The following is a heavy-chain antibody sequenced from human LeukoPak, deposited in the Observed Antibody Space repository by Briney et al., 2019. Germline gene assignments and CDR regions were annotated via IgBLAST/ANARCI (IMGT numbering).Heavy chain of an antibody. D-gene: IGHD3-9*01. CDR2: IYYSGST. CDR1: GGSISSGGYY. J-gene: IGHJ4*02. CDR3: ARAELRYFDWLHEFDY. V-gene: IGHV4-31*03. Sequence: SQTLSLTCTVSGGSISSGGYYWSWIRQHPGKGLEWIGYIYYSGSTYYNPSLKSRVTISVDTSKSQFSLKLSSVTAADTAVYYCARAELRYFDWLHEFDYWGQGTLVTVSS.